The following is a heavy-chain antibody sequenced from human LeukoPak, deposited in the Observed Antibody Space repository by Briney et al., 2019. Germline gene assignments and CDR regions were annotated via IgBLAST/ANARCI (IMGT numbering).Heavy chain of an antibody. J-gene: IGHJ4*02. CDR3: ARDSYGSPQVY. D-gene: IGHD3-10*01. V-gene: IGHV3-48*03. CDR2: ISSSGSTI. CDR1: GFTFSSYE. Sequence: GGSLRLSCAASGFTFSSYEMNWVRQAPGKGLEWVPYISSSGSTIYYADSVKGRFTISRDNAKNSLYLQMNSLRAEDTAVYYCARDSYGSPQVYWGQGTLVTVSS.